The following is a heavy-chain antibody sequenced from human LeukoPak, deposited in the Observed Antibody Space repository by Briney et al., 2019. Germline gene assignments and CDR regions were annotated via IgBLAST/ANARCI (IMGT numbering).Heavy chain of an antibody. D-gene: IGHD3-10*01. V-gene: IGHV4-59*12. CDR3: AKDKVFYYGSGSLSSTKQMPAPFEH. CDR1: GGSISSYY. CDR2: IYYSGST. Sequence: SETLSLTCTVSGGSISSYYWSWIRQPPGKGLEWIGYIYYSGSTNYNPSLKSRVTMSVDTSKNQFSLKLSSVTAADTAVYYCAKDKVFYYGSGSLSSTKQMPAPFEHWGQGILVTVSS. J-gene: IGHJ4*02.